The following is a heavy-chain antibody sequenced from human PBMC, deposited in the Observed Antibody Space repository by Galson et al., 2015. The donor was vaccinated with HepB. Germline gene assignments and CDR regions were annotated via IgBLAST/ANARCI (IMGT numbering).Heavy chain of an antibody. D-gene: IGHD1-26*01. CDR1: GFIFSNYW. CDR3: ACSGSYFDY. CDR2: IKEDGSEI. V-gene: IGHV3-7*01. J-gene: IGHJ4*02. Sequence: SLRLSCAASGFIFSNYWMSWVRQAPGKGLEWVANIKEDGSEINYVDSVKGRFTISRDNAKNSVYLQMSSLRAEDTAVYYCACSGSYFDYWGQGTLVTVSS.